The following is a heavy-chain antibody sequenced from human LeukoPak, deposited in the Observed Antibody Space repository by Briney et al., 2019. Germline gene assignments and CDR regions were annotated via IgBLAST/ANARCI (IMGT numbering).Heavy chain of an antibody. J-gene: IGHJ4*02. CDR3: AGVYSSTSWDY. V-gene: IGHV5-51*01. Sequence: ESLKISCRASGYSFTTYWIGWVRQMPGKGLEWMGVIFPADSDTRYSPSFQGQVTISADKSISTAYLQWSSLKASDTAMYYCAGVYSSTSWDYWGQGTLVTVSS. D-gene: IGHD6-13*01. CDR2: IFPADSDT. CDR1: GYSFTTYW.